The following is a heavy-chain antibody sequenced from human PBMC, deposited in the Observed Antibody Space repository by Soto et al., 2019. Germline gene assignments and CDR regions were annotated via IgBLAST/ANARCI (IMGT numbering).Heavy chain of an antibody. J-gene: IGHJ6*02. CDR3: ARGRRYYYGSGSHQFGMDV. Sequence: PSETLCLTCAVYGGSFSGYYWSWIRQPPGKGLEWIGEINHSGSTNYNPSLNSRVTISVDTSKNQFSLKLSSVTAADTAVYYCARGRRYYYGSGSHQFGMDVWGQGTTVT. CDR1: GGSFSGYY. D-gene: IGHD3-10*01. CDR2: INHSGST. V-gene: IGHV4-34*01.